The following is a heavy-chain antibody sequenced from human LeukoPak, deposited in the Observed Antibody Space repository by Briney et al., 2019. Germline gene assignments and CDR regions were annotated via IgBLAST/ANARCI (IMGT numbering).Heavy chain of an antibody. CDR3: ARARRIVVVPAELGY. V-gene: IGHV1-18*01. CDR2: ISAYNGNT. D-gene: IGHD2-2*01. Sequence: ASVKVSCKASGYTSTSYGISWVRQAPGQGLEWMGWISAYNGNTNYAQKLQGRVTMTTDTSTSTAYMELRSLRSDDTAVYYCARARRIVVVPAELGYWGQGTLVTVSS. CDR1: GYTSTSYG. J-gene: IGHJ4*02.